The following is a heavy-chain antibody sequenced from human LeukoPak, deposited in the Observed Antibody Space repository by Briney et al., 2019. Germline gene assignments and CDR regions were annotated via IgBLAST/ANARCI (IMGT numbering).Heavy chain of an antibody. CDR2: TYYRSKWYN. CDR3: ARMTTVTTGFYYYYGMDV. J-gene: IGHJ6*02. CDR1: GDSVSSNSAA. D-gene: IGHD4-17*01. V-gene: IGHV6-1*01. Sequence: SQTLSLTCAISGDSVSSNSAAWNWIRQSPSSGLEWLGRTYYRSKWYNDYAVSVKSRITINPDTSKNQFSLQLNSVTPEDTAVYYCARMTTVTTGFYYYYGMDVWGQGTTVTVSS.